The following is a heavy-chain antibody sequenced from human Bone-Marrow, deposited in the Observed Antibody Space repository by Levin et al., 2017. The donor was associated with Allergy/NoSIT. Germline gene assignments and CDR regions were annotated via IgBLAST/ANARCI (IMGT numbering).Heavy chain of an antibody. J-gene: IGHJ3*02. Sequence: SETLSLTCTVSGGSISSGGYYWSWIRQHPGKGLEWIGYIYYSGSTYYNPSLKSRVTISVDTSKNQFSLKLSSVTAADTAVYYCARALADSYYYDSSGSPGGCDIWGQGTMVTVSS. CDR2: IYYSGST. V-gene: IGHV4-31*03. CDR1: GGSISSGGYY. D-gene: IGHD3-22*01. CDR3: ARALADSYYYDSSGSPGGCDI.